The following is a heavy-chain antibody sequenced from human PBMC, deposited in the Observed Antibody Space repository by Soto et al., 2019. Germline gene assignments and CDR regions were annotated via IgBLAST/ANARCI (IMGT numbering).Heavy chain of an antibody. CDR3: ARDQDTMVRGVSSPLNTYGMDV. J-gene: IGHJ6*02. CDR1: GFTFSSYG. CDR2: IWYDGSNK. Sequence: GGSLRLSCAASGFTFSSYGMHWVRQAPGKGLEWVAVIWYDGSNKYYADSVKGRFTISRDNSKNTLYLQMNSLRAEDTAVYYCARDQDTMVRGVSSPLNTYGMDVWGQGTTVTVSS. D-gene: IGHD3-10*01. V-gene: IGHV3-33*01.